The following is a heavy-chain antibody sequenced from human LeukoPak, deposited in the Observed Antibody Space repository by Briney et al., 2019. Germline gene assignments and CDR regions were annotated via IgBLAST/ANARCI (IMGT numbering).Heavy chain of an antibody. CDR2: ISSSSSYI. CDR1: GFTFSSYS. Sequence: PGGSLRLSCAASGFTFSSYSMNWVRQAPGKGLEWVSSISSSSSYIYYADSVKGRFTISRDNAKNSLYLQMNSLRAEDTAVYYCARDLGGDIVATIPDYWGQGTLVTVSS. D-gene: IGHD5-12*01. CDR3: ARDLGGDIVATIPDY. V-gene: IGHV3-21*01. J-gene: IGHJ4*02.